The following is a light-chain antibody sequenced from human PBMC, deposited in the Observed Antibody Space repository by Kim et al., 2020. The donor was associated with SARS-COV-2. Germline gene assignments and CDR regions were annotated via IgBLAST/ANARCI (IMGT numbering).Light chain of an antibody. CDR2: DTS. Sequence: PPGERATLSCRASQSVRSYLAWYQQKPGQAPRLLIYDTSNRATGIPARFSGSGSGTDFTLTINSLEPEDFAVYYCQQRYNWPPITFGQGTRLEIK. CDR3: QQRYNWPPIT. V-gene: IGKV3-11*01. J-gene: IGKJ5*01. CDR1: QSVRSY.